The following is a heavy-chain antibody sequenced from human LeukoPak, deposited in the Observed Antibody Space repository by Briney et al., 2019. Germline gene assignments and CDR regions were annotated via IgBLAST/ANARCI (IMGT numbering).Heavy chain of an antibody. V-gene: IGHV4-34*01. CDR3: ARARGIVDY. J-gene: IGHJ4*02. Sequence: SETLSLTCAVYGGSFSGYYWSWIRQPPGKGLEWIGEINHSGSTNYNPSLKSRVTISVDTSKNQFSLKLSSVTAADTAVYYCARARGIVDYWGQGTLVTVS. CDR1: GGSFSGYY. CDR2: INHSGST. D-gene: IGHD6-13*01.